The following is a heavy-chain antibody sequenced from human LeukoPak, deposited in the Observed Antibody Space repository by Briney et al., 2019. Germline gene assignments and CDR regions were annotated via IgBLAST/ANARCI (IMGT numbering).Heavy chain of an antibody. D-gene: IGHD1-7*01. CDR2: IYYSGST. V-gene: IGHV4-30-4*08. Sequence: SETLSLTCTVSGGSISSGGYYWSWIRQPPGKGLEWIGYIYYSGSTYYNPSLKSRVTISVDTSKNQFSLKLSSVTAADTAVYYCARSLADWNYRPREMDYWGQGTLVTVSS. CDR1: GGSISSGGYY. J-gene: IGHJ4*02. CDR3: ARSLADWNYRPREMDY.